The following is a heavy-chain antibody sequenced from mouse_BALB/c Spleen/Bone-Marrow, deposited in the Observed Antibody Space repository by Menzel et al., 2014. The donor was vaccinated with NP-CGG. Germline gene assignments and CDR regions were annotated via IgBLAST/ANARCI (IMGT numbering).Heavy chain of an antibody. CDR1: GYTFTSYW. CDR2: LYPSTGYT. V-gene: IGHV1-7*01. Sequence: QVQLKHSGAELAKPGASVKMSCKASGYTFTSYWMHWVKQRPGQGLEWIGDLYPSTGYTEHNQKFKDKAIMTADKSSSTAYMQLSSLTSEDSAVYYCARDASDYWGQGTLVTVSA. CDR3: ARDASDY. J-gene: IGHJ3*01.